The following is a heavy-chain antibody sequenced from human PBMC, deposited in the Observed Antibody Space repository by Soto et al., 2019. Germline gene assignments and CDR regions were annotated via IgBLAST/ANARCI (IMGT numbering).Heavy chain of an antibody. CDR3: ASKVPVHYYSYYGKEV. J-gene: IGHJ6*02. V-gene: IGHV3-11*01. CDR1: GFPFSDYY. Sequence: GGSLRLSCAASGFPFSDYYMSLIRQSPGKGLEWVSYISSSGSTIYYADSVKGRFTISRDNAKNSLYLQMNSLRAEDTAVYYCASKVPVHYYSYYGKEVWGPATTVTV. D-gene: IGHD4-17*01. CDR2: ISSSGSTI.